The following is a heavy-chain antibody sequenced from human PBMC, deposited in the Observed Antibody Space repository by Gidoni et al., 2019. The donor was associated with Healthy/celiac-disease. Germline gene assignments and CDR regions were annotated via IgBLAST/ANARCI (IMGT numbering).Heavy chain of an antibody. Sequence: EVQLVESGGGLVQPWGSLRLSCAASGFTFSSYWMRWVRPAPGKGLEWVANIKQDGSEKYYVDSVKGRFTISRDNAKNSRYLQMNSLRAEDTAVYYCASPPYYDFWSGYPWGQGTLVTVSS. CDR3: ASPPYYDFWSGYP. CDR1: GFTFSSYW. CDR2: IKQDGSEK. D-gene: IGHD3-3*01. V-gene: IGHV3-7*01. J-gene: IGHJ4*02.